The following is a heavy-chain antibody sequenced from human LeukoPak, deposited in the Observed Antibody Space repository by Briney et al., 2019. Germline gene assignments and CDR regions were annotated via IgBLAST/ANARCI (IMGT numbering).Heavy chain of an antibody. CDR1: GFTFSNYG. V-gene: IGHV3-23*01. D-gene: IGHD6-19*01. Sequence: QPGGSLRLSCVASGFTFSNYGMNWVRQAPGKGLEWVSGIVGSGVTTYYADSVKGRFTISRDNSKNTLYLQMNSLRAEDTAVYYCARGAVAQTDAFDIWGQGTMVTVSS. CDR3: ARGAVAQTDAFDI. CDR2: IVGSGVTT. J-gene: IGHJ3*02.